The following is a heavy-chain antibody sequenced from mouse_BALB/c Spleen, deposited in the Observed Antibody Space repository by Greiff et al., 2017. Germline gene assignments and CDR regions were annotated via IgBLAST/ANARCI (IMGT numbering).Heavy chain of an antibody. Sequence: EVQVVVSGGDLVKPGGSLKLSCAASGFTFSSYGMSWVRQTPDKRLEWVATISSGGSYTYYPDSVKGRFTISRDNAKNTLYLQMSSLKSEDTAMYYCARHHYYGSSNYFDYWGQGTTLTVSS. V-gene: IGHV5-6*01. CDR2: ISSGGSYT. CDR3: ARHHYYGSSNYFDY. CDR1: GFTFSSYG. D-gene: IGHD1-1*01. J-gene: IGHJ2*01.